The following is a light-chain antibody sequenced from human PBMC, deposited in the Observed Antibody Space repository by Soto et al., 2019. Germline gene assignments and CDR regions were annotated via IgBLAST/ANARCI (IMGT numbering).Light chain of an antibody. CDR1: GSDIGAYNF. CDR3: YSYAGRNIWV. Sequence: QSALAQPPSASGSPGQSVTISCTGSGSDIGAYNFVSWYQQHPGKAPKLMIFGVTERPSGVPDRFSGSKSGNTASLTVSGLQADDEAAYYCYSYAGRNIWVFGGGTQLTVL. V-gene: IGLV2-8*01. J-gene: IGLJ3*02. CDR2: GVT.